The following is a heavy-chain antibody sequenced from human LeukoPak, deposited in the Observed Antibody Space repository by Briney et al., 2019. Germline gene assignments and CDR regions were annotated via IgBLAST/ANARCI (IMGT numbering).Heavy chain of an antibody. CDR1: GFTFSSYT. V-gene: IGHV3-64D*09. CDR3: VKDSTSSWAFDY. Sequence: PGGSLRLSCSASGFTFSSYTMHWVRQPPGKGLEYVSAISSNGGSRYHADSVRGRFTISRDNSKNTLYLQMSSLRPEDTAVYYCVKDSTSSWAFDYWGRGTLVTVSS. J-gene: IGHJ4*02. CDR2: ISSNGGSR. D-gene: IGHD6-6*01.